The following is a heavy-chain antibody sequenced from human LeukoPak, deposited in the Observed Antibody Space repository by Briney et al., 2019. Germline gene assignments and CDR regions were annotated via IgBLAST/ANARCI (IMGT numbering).Heavy chain of an antibody. CDR1: GGSFGDYD. Sequence: SETLSLTRAVYGGSFGDYDCSWIRQPPGTGREWLGEFDHSGSTNYHPSLKSRVTISVGTSENQFSLKLSSVTAADTAVYYCARTGRGYTGNSNYYYMEVWGKGTTVTVSS. J-gene: IGHJ6*03. CDR3: ARTGRGYTGNSNYYYMEV. V-gene: IGHV4-34*01. D-gene: IGHD4-23*01. CDR2: FDHSGST.